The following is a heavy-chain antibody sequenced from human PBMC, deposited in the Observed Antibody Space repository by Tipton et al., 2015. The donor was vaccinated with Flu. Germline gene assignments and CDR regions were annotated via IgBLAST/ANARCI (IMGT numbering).Heavy chain of an antibody. Sequence: VKPSETLSLTCSVSGGSLSSFYWTWIRQSVGKGLEWIGRVYSSGTTNLNPSLKSRLTMSVDASKNHFSLTLRSVTAADTAVYYCARGSGSGTFTIFDLWGQGTLVTVSS. CDR3: ARGSGSGTFTIFDL. D-gene: IGHD3-10*01. J-gene: IGHJ5*02. CDR1: GGSLSSFY. CDR2: VYSSGTT. V-gene: IGHV4-4*07.